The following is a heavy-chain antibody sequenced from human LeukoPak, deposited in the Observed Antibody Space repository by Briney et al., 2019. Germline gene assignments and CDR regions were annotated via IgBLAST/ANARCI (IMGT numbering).Heavy chain of an antibody. J-gene: IGHJ4*02. V-gene: IGHV3-21*01. CDR2: ISSSSSYI. CDR1: GFTFSSYS. Sequence: GGSLRLSCAASGFTFSSYSMNWVRQAPGKGLEWVSSISSSSSYIYYADSVKGRFTISRDNAKNSLYLQMDSLRAEDTAVYYCARDRAWNYFDYWGQGTLVTVSS. CDR3: ARDRAWNYFDY. D-gene: IGHD3-3*01.